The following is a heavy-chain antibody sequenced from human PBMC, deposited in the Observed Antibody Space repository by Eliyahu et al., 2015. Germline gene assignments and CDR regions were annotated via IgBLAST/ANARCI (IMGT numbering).Heavy chain of an antibody. CDR2: ISSSGSTI. D-gene: IGHD5-18*01. J-gene: IGHJ4*02. V-gene: IGHV3-48*03. Sequence: EVQLVESGGGLVQPGGSLRLSCAASGXTFSXXEMNWVRQAPGKGVEWVSYISSSGSTIYYVDSVKGRFTISRDNAKNSLYLQMNSLRAEDTAVYYCARVVGGGYIYGLVRGGDYWGQGTLVTVSS. CDR3: ARVVGGGYIYGLVRGGDY. CDR1: GXTFSXXE.